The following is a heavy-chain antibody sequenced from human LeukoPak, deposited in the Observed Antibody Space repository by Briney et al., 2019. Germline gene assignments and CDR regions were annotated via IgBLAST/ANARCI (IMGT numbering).Heavy chain of an antibody. D-gene: IGHD3/OR15-3a*01. CDR1: GITFSSYA. CDR3: ARPTWTNYMDV. V-gene: IGHV3-48*03. Sequence: GGSLRLSCEASGITFSSYAMSWVRQAPGKGLEWVSYISRSGSTIFYADSVKGRFTISRDNAKNSVSLQMNSLRAEDTAVYFCARPTWTNYMDVRGKGTAVTISS. J-gene: IGHJ6*03. CDR2: ISRSGSTI.